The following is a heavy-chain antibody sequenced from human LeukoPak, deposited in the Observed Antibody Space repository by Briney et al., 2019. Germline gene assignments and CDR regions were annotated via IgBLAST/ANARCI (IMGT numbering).Heavy chain of an antibody. Sequence: GASVKVSCKASGYTFTSYAMNWVRQAPGQGFEWMGWINTNTGNPTYAQGFTGRFVFSLDTSVSTAYLQISSLKAEDTAVYYCARGKVVRGVIPLDYWGQGTLVTVSS. CDR1: GYTFTSYA. D-gene: IGHD3-10*01. J-gene: IGHJ4*02. CDR2: INTNTGNP. CDR3: ARGKVVRGVIPLDY. V-gene: IGHV7-4-1*02.